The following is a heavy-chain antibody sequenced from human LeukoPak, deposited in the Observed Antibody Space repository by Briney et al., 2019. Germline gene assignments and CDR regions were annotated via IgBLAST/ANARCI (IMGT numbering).Heavy chain of an antibody. Sequence: PGGSLRLSCAASGFTFSSYAMSWVRQSPGKGLEWVSTISGSSGHTYYADSLKGRFTISRDNSKNTLYLQMNSLRADDTAVYFCAKALAAAGIFDYWGQGTLVTVSS. J-gene: IGHJ4*02. CDR3: AKALAAAGIFDY. D-gene: IGHD6-13*01. CDR1: GFTFSSYA. V-gene: IGHV3-23*01. CDR2: ISGSSGHT.